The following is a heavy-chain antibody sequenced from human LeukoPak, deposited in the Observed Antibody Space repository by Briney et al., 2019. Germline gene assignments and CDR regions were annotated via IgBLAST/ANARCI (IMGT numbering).Heavy chain of an antibody. CDR1: GFTASSNY. V-gene: IGHV3-53*01. CDR2: IYSGGST. J-gene: IGHJ3*02. CDR3: ARDQVAARPYAFDI. D-gene: IGHD6-6*01. Sequence: GGSLRLSCAASGFTASSNYMSWVRQAPGKGLEWVSVIYSGGSTYYADSVKGRFTISRDNSKNTLYLQMNSLRAEDTAVYYCARDQVAARPYAFDIWGQGTMVTVSS.